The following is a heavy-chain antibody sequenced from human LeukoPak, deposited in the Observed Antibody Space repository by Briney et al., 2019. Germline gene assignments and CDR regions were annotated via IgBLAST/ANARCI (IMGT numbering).Heavy chain of an antibody. Sequence: GGSLRLSCAASGFTFSSYAMSWVRQAPGKGLEWVSAISGSDGSTYYADSVKGRFTISRDNSKNTLYLQMNSLRAEDTAVYYCAKGGVYGYYYGMDVWGQGTTVTVSS. J-gene: IGHJ6*02. D-gene: IGHD2/OR15-2a*01. CDR1: GFTFSSYA. CDR2: ISGSDGST. V-gene: IGHV3-23*01. CDR3: AKGGVYGYYYGMDV.